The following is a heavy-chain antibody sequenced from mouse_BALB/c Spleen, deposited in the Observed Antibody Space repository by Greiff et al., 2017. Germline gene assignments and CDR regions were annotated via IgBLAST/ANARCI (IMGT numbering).Heavy chain of an antibody. Sequence: VQLKESGPSLVKPSQTLSLTCSVTGDSITSGYWNWIRKFPGNKLEYMGYISYSGSTYYNPSLKSRISITRDTSKNQYYLQLNSVTTEDTATYYCARSGLVWSYYYAMDYWGQGTSVTVSS. CDR1: GDSITSGY. D-gene: IGHD2-10*02. V-gene: IGHV3-8*02. J-gene: IGHJ4*01. CDR2: ISYSGST. CDR3: ARSGLVWSYYYAMDY.